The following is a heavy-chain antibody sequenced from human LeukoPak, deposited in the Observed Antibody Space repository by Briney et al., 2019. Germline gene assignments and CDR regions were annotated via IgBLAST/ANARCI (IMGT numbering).Heavy chain of an antibody. J-gene: IGHJ4*02. CDR3: ATDMVGYCGDVTCYSEAY. D-gene: IGHD2-21*01. V-gene: IGHV1-24*01. Sequence: GASVKVSCKVSGYSLTALSMHWVRQAPGKGLEWMGGFDPEVGKTMYAEKLDGRLTVTDDTSTDTAYMQLSSLRLEDMAVYYCATDMVGYCGDVTCYSEAYWGQGTLVTVSS. CDR1: GYSLTALS. CDR2: FDPEVGKT.